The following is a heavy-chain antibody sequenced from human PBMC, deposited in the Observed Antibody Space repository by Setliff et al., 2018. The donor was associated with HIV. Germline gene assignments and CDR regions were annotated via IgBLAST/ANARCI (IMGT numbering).Heavy chain of an antibody. J-gene: IGHJ4*02. V-gene: IGHV1-3*01. CDR3: ARALSYGSGTYSAAGF. CDR1: GYTFTYRY. CDR2: INAGDDNT. D-gene: IGHD3-10*01. Sequence: ASVKVSCKASGYTFTYRYLHWVRQAPGQALEWMGYINAGDDNTRYSEKFQGRVTITRDTSATTAYMELSSLTPEDTAIYFCARALSYGSGTYSAAGFWGQGTLVTVSS.